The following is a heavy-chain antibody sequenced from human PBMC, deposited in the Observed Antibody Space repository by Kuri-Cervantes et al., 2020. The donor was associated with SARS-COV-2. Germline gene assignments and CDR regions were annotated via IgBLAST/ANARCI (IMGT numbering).Heavy chain of an antibody. Sequence: LSLTCAASGFTFSSYAMHWVRQAPGKGLEWVAVISYDGSNKYYADSVKGRFTISRDNSKNTLYLQMNSLRAEDTAVYYCAKDGDSSGYYADAFDIWGQGTMVTVSS. V-gene: IGHV3-30-3*01. J-gene: IGHJ3*02. CDR3: AKDGDSSGYYADAFDI. CDR2: ISYDGSNK. CDR1: GFTFSSYA. D-gene: IGHD3-22*01.